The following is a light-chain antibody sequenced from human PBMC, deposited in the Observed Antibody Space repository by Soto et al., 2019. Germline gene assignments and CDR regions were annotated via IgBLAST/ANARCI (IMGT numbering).Light chain of an antibody. V-gene: IGLV2-14*01. J-gene: IGLJ2*01. CDR2: EVS. CDR1: SSDVGAYNY. Sequence: QSALTQPASVSGSPGQSITISCTGTSSDVGAYNYVSWYQQHPGKAPKLMIYEVSNRPSGVPYRFSGSKSGNTASLTISGLQAEDEADYYCSSYTTSTTEIFGGGTKLTVL. CDR3: SSYTTSTTEI.